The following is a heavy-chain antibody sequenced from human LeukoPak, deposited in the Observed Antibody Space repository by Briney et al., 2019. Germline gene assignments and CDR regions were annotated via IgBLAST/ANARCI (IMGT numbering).Heavy chain of an antibody. CDR2: ISYDGSNK. J-gene: IGHJ4*02. Sequence: GGSLRLSCAASGFTFSSYAMHWVRQAPGKGLEWVAVISYDGSNKYYADSVKGRFTISRDNSKNTLYLQMNSLRAEDTAVYYCARGHEYSSSPRFDYWGQGTLVTVSS. V-gene: IGHV3-30-3*01. CDR1: GFTFSSYA. D-gene: IGHD6-6*01. CDR3: ARGHEYSSSPRFDY.